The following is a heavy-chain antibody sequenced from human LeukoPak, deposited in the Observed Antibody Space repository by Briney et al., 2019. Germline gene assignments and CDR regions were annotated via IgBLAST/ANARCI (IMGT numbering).Heavy chain of an antibody. CDR1: GFTFSSYG. V-gene: IGHV3-21*06. J-gene: IGHJ4*02. Sequence: GGTLRLSCAASGFTFSSYGMSWVRQAPGKGLEWVSSITGSGPYMLYADSVKHRFTISRDNTKNLLYLEMNSLRAEDTAMYFCVRDVGAVRGEVYFDYWGQGTLVTVSS. CDR2: ITGSGPYM. D-gene: IGHD3-10*01. CDR3: VRDVGAVRGEVYFDY.